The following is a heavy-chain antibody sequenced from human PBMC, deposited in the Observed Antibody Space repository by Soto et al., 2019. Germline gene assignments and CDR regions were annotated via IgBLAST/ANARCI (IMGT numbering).Heavy chain of an antibody. CDR2: TYYRSKWYN. CDR1: GGSVCSTRAA. D-gene: IGHD3-3*01. J-gene: IGHJ4*02. Sequence: LQTHSLTGAIPGGSVCSTRAAWNWIRQSPSRGLEWLGRTYYRSKWYNDYAVSVKSRITINPDTSKNQFSLQLNSVTPEDTAVYYCAKGATIFGVVTEYYFDYWGQGTLVTVSS. V-gene: IGHV6-1*01. CDR3: AKGATIFGVVTEYYFDY.